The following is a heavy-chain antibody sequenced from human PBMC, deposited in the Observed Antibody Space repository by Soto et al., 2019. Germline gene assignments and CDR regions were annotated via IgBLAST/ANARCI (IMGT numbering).Heavy chain of an antibody. CDR1: GFTFSNYA. D-gene: IGHD6-6*01. V-gene: IGHV3-23*01. CDR3: AKQVRDGTSSPYYFDY. CDR2: ISSAVNT. Sequence: GSLRLSCAGSGFTFSNYAMSWVRQAPGKGLEWVSAISSAVNTYYADSVKGRFTISRDNSKNTLSLQMNSLRAEDTAVYYCAKQVRDGTSSPYYFDYWGQGILVTVS. J-gene: IGHJ4*02.